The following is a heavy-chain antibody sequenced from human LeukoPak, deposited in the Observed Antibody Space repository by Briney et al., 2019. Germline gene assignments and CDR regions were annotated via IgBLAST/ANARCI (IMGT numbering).Heavy chain of an antibody. CDR1: GGSISSSSYY. CDR3: ARGPRGTMVRGVYEYFQH. V-gene: IGHV4-61*05. Sequence: SETLSLTCTVSGGSISSSSYYWGWIRQPPGKGLEWIGYIYYSGSTNYNPSLKSRVTISVDTSKNQFSLKLSSVTAADTAVYYCARGPRGTMVRGVYEYFQHWGQGTLVTVSS. J-gene: IGHJ1*01. D-gene: IGHD3-10*01. CDR2: IYYSGST.